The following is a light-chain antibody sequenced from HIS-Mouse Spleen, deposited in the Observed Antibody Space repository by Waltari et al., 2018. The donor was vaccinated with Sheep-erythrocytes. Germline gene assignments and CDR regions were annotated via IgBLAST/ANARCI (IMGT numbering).Light chain of an antibody. Sequence: QSALTQPRSVSGSPGQSVTISCPGTSSDAGGFNYVSCYQQHPGKAPKLMIYDVSKRPSGVPDRFSGSKSGNTAYLTISGLQAEDEADYYCCSYAGSYNHVFATGTKVTVL. CDR3: CSYAGSYNHV. CDR2: DVS. V-gene: IGLV2-11*01. CDR1: SSDAGGFNY. J-gene: IGLJ1*01.